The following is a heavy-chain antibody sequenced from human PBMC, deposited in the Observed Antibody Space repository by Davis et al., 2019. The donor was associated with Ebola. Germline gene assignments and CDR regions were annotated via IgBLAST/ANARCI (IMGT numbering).Heavy chain of an antibody. J-gene: IGHJ5*01. CDR1: GYTFTTSA. CDR3: ARDIYYSRATWFGS. Sequence: AASVKVSCKASGYTFTTSAVSWVRQAPGQGLEWMGWISGYSGDTKYAQNLQGRVTMTTDTSTSTAYMELMSLRSDDTAVYYCARDIYYSRATWFGSWGQGTLVTVSS. V-gene: IGHV1-18*04. D-gene: IGHD3-22*01. CDR2: ISGYSGDT.